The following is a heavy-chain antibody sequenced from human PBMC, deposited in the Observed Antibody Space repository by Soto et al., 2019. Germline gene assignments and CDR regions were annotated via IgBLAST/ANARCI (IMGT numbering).Heavy chain of an antibody. Sequence: GASLKISCQGSGYNCASFWIGWVRQTPGKGLEWMGILFPSDSYTKYSPSFQGQVTMSVDKSINTAYLQWSSLKASDTAIYYCARHGSIGARLNYFDPWGQGTQVTVSS. CDR2: LFPSDSYT. CDR1: GYNCASFW. D-gene: IGHD6-6*01. J-gene: IGHJ5*02. CDR3: ARHGSIGARLNYFDP. V-gene: IGHV5-51*01.